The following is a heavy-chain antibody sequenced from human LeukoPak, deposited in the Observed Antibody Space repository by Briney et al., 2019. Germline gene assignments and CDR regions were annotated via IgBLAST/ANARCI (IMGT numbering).Heavy chain of an antibody. V-gene: IGHV3-30*02. CDR1: GFTFSRYG. CDR2: VRYEGSNK. D-gene: IGHD3-22*01. CDR3: AKDRTSDNSDDDY. Sequence: GGSLRLSCAASGFTFSRYGMHWVRQAPGKGVEWVAFVRYEGSNKYYADSVKGRFTVSRDNSKNTLYLETNSLRTEDTAVYYCAKDRTSDNSDDDYWGQGTLVTVSS. J-gene: IGHJ4*02.